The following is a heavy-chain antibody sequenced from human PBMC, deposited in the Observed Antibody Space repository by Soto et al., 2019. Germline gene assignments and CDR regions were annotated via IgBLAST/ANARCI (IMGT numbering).Heavy chain of an antibody. CDR1: AGIVNGHY. J-gene: IGHJ1*01. D-gene: IGHD3-10*01. V-gene: IGHV3-72*01. CDR3: ASGAPLMAPFQR. Sequence: GASLRLSCAVSAGIVNGHYIAWIREGTVKGLEWVGRSNIRAERYTTTYAASVRGSFSISRDDSKNSLLRQMNSLKTEDTALYYCASGAPLMAPFQRWGQDTLVTDS. CDR2: SNIRAERYTT.